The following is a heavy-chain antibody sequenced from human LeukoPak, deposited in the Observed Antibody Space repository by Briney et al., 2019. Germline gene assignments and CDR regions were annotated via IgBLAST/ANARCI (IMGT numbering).Heavy chain of an antibody. CDR3: ARRSEGELPFDY. Sequence: SETLSLTCTVSGGSISSTSFYWGWIRQPPGKGLEWIGSIDYSGSTYYNPSLKSRVTISVDTSKNQFSLKLSSVTAADTAVYYCARRSEGELPFDYWGQGTLVTVSS. D-gene: IGHD1-26*01. V-gene: IGHV4-39*07. CDR2: IDYSGST. CDR1: GGSISSTSFY. J-gene: IGHJ4*02.